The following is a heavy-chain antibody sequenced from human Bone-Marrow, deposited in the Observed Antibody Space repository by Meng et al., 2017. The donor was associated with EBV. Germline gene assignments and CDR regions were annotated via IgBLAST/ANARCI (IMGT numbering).Heavy chain of an antibody. V-gene: IGHV3-23*01. CDR1: GFTFSSYA. CDR3: AKDLFSSGWYDFDY. D-gene: IGHD6-19*01. J-gene: IGHJ4*02. Sequence: VGLLVSGGGLVRPGGSLRLSLAASGFTFSSYAMSWARQAPGKGLEWVSSITSSSDSTYYADSVRGRFSISRDNSKDTLYLQMSSLTAEDTAVYYCAKDLFSSGWYDFDYWGQGTLVTVSS. CDR2: ITSSSDST.